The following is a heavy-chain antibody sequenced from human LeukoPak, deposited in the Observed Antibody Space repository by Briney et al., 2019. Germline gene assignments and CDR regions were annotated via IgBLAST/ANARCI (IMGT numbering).Heavy chain of an antibody. CDR3: ARRIPDSSGIDY. V-gene: IGHV3-7*03. Sequence: GGTLRLSCAASGFTFSNYWMSWVRQAPGKGLEWVANIKQDGGQRFYVDSVKGRFTISRDNAKNSLYLEMNNLRAEDTAVYYCARRIPDSSGIDYWGQGTPVTVSS. J-gene: IGHJ4*02. CDR1: GFTFSNYW. CDR2: IKQDGGQR. D-gene: IGHD6-19*01.